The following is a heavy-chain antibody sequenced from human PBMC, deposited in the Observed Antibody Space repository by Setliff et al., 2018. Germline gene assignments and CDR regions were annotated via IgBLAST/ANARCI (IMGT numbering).Heavy chain of an antibody. CDR3: ARVTIAVAGYFDF. CDR2: IGAYNGNT. V-gene: IGHV1-18*01. J-gene: IGHJ4*02. D-gene: IGHD6-19*01. CDR1: GYTFTKYG. Sequence: EASVKVSCKASGYTFTKYGITWVRQAPGQGLEWMGWIGAYNGNTYNAHKFQGRVTMTSDTSTSTAYMELRSLRSDDTAVYYCARVTIAVAGYFDFWGQGTLVTVSS.